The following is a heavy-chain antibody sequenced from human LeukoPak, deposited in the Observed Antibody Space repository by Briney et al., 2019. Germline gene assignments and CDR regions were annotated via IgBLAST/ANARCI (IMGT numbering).Heavy chain of an antibody. CDR3: ARQAY. CDR2: IKPDGTEK. CDR1: GTTFSNNW. Sequence: GGSLRLSCAASGTTFSNNWMSWVRQAPGKGLEWVANIKPDGTEKYYVESVKGRLTISRDNAKNSLYLQMNSLRVEDTALYYCARQAYWGQGILVTVSS. J-gene: IGHJ4*02. V-gene: IGHV3-7*01.